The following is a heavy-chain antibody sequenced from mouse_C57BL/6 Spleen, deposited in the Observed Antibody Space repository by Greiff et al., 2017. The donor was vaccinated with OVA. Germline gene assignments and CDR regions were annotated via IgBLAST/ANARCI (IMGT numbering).Heavy chain of an antibody. CDR3: ARSNYYGSARAMDD. CDR2: IHPNSGST. V-gene: IGHV1-64*01. J-gene: IGHJ4*01. Sequence: QVQLQQPGAELVKPGASVKLSCKASGYTFTSYWMHWVKQRPGQGLEWIGMIHPNSGSTNYNEKFTSKATLTVDNSSSTAYMQLSSRTAEDSAVYYCARSNYYGSARAMDDWGQGTSVTVSS. CDR1: GYTFTSYW. D-gene: IGHD1-1*01.